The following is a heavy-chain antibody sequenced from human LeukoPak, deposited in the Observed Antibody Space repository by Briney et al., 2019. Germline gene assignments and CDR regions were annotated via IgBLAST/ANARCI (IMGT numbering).Heavy chain of an antibody. CDR3: ARGHSSGYSQGGGWFDP. Sequence: AETLSLTCTVSGASVSGSPYYWGWIRQPPGKGLEWIGSIYSSGSTYYNTSLQSRVTISIDTSKNQFSLRLSSVTAADTAVYYCARGHSSGYSQGGGWFDPWGQGTLVTVSS. D-gene: IGHD3-22*01. J-gene: IGHJ5*02. CDR1: GASVSGSPYY. V-gene: IGHV4-39*07. CDR2: IYSSGST.